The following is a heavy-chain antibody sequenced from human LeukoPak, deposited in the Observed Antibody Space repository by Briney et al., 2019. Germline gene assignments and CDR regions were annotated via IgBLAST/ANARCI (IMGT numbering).Heavy chain of an antibody. V-gene: IGHV3-23*01. CDR2: IGGNGGST. CDR1: GFTFSSYA. Sequence: GGSLRLSCAASGFTFSSYAMSWVRQAPGKGLEWVSTIGGNGGSTYYADSVKGRFTISRDNSKNTLYLQMNSLRAEDTAVYYCAKRGSVIESPDAFDIWGQGTMVTVSS. CDR3: AKRGSVIESPDAFDI. D-gene: IGHD2-21*01. J-gene: IGHJ3*02.